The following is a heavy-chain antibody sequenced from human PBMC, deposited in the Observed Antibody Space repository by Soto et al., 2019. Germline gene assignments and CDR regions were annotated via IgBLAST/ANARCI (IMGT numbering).Heavy chain of an antibody. CDR3: ARGASRITMIADAFDI. J-gene: IGHJ3*02. CDR1: GFTFSSYG. D-gene: IGHD3-22*01. Sequence: QVQLVESGGGVVQPGRSLRLSCAASGFTFSSYGMHWVRQAPGKGLEWVAVIWYDGSNKYYADSVKGRFTISRDNSKNTLYLQMNSLRAEDTAVYYCARGASRITMIADAFDIWGQGTMVTVSS. V-gene: IGHV3-33*01. CDR2: IWYDGSNK.